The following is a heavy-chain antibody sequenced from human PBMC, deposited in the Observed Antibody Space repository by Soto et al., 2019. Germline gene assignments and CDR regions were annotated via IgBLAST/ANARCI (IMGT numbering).Heavy chain of an antibody. J-gene: IGHJ3*02. CDR2: ISSSSSTI. Sequence: GGSLRLSCAASGFTFSSYAMSWVRQAPGKGLEWVSGISSSSSTIYYADSVKGRFTISRDNAKNSLYLQMNSLRDEDTAVYYCARVDSSGYYPDAFDIWGQGTMVTVSS. V-gene: IGHV3-48*02. CDR3: ARVDSSGYYPDAFDI. CDR1: GFTFSSYA. D-gene: IGHD3-22*01.